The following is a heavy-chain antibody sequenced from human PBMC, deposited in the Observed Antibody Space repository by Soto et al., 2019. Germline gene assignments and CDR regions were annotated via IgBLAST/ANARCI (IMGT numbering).Heavy chain of an antibody. V-gene: IGHV3-33*01. CDR3: ASSAA. CDR2: IWYDGSNT. Sequence: GSLRLSCAASGFIFSSYGMHWVRQAPGKGLEWVAVIWYDGSNTYYADPVKGRFTISRDNSKNTLFLQMNSLRDEDTAVYYCASSAAWGRGTLVTVSS. CDR1: GFIFSSYG. D-gene: IGHD6-19*01. J-gene: IGHJ5*02.